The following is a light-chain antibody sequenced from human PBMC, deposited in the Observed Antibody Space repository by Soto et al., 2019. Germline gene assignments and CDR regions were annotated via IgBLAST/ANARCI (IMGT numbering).Light chain of an antibody. CDR2: GAS. V-gene: IGKV3-20*01. CDR3: QQYNNWPQIT. Sequence: ETVLTQSPATVSLSPGERATLSCRASQSVSSSYLAWYQQKPGQAPRLLIYGASSRATGIPDRFSGSGSGTDFTLTISSLQSEDFAVYYCQQYNNWPQITFGQGTRLEI. CDR1: QSVSSSY. J-gene: IGKJ5*01.